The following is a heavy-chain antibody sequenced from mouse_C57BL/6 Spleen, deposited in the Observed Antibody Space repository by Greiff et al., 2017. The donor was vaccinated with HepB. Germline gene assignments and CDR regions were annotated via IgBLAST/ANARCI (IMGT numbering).Heavy chain of an antibody. D-gene: IGHD2-3*01. CDR3: ARGEGYYVYFDV. CDR1: GYTFTSYW. CDR2: IDPSDSYT. J-gene: IGHJ1*03. Sequence: LQQPGAELVMPGASVKLSCKASGYTFTSYWMHWVKQRPGQGLEWIGEIDPSDSYTNYNQKFKGKSTLTVDKSSSTAYMQLSSLTSEDSAVYYCARGEGYYVYFDVWGTGTTVTVSS. V-gene: IGHV1-69*01.